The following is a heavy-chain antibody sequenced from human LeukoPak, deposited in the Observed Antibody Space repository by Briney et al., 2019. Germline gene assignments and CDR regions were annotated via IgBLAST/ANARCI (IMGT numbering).Heavy chain of an antibody. D-gene: IGHD1-1*01. J-gene: IGHJ6*03. Sequence: PGGSLRLSCAASGFTFSSYGMHWVRQAPGKGLDWLAFIRYDGSNKYYADSVKGRFTISRDNSKNTLYLQMNSLRAEDTAVYYCARVNYWSYYMDVWGKGTAVTISS. CDR2: IRYDGSNK. CDR3: ARVNYWSYYMDV. V-gene: IGHV3-30*02. CDR1: GFTFSSYG.